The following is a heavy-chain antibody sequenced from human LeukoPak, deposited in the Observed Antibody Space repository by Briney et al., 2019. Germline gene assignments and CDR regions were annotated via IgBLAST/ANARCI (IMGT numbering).Heavy chain of an antibody. J-gene: IGHJ4*02. V-gene: IGHV3-48*04. Sequence: GGSLRLSCAASGFTLSSYSMNWVRQAPGKGLEWVSYISSSSSTIYYADSVKGRFTISRDNAKNSLYLQMNSLRAEDTAVYYCARSKGSGSYYTLTFDYWGQGTLVTVSS. CDR2: ISSSSSTI. CDR3: ARSKGSGSYYTLTFDY. D-gene: IGHD3-10*01. CDR1: GFTLSSYS.